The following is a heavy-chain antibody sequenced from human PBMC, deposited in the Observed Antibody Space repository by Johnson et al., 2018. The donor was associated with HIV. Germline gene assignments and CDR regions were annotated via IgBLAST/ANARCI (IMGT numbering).Heavy chain of an antibody. CDR1: GFTVSSNY. Sequence: MQLVESGGGLVQPGRSLRLSCAASGFTVSSNYMSWVRQAPGKGLEWVSVIYSGGSTYYADSVKGRFTISRDNAKNSLYLQMNSLRAEDTALYYCARDFSDYGDYGRCAFDIWGQGTMVTVSS. CDR3: ARDFSDYGDYGRCAFDI. D-gene: IGHD4-17*01. V-gene: IGHV3-53*01. J-gene: IGHJ3*02. CDR2: IYSGGST.